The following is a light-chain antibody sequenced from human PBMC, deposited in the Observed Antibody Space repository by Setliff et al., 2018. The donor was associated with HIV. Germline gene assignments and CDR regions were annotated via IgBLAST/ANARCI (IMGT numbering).Light chain of an antibody. J-gene: IGLJ1*01. Sequence: QAVVTQEPSLTVSPGGTVTLTCASSTGAVTSGNFPSWFQQKPGRAPRALIYSSSKKHSWTPARFSGSLLGGKAALTLSGVQPEGEADYYCLLYYGTFYVFGSGTKVTVL. V-gene: IGLV7-43*01. CDR1: TGAVTSGNF. CDR3: LLYYGTFYV. CDR2: SSS.